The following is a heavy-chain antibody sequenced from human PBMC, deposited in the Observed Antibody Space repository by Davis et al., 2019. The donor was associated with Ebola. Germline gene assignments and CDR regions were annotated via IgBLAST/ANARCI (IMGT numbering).Heavy chain of an antibody. Sequence: MPSETLSLTCTVSGGSISSSSYYWGWIRQPPGKGLEWIGSIYYSGSTYYNPSLKSRVTISVDTSKNQFSLKLRSVAAADTAVYYCARGVGSSGWDDYFDYWGQGTLVTVSS. CDR1: GGSISSSSYY. V-gene: IGHV4-39*01. CDR2: IYYSGST. J-gene: IGHJ4*02. D-gene: IGHD6-19*01. CDR3: ARGVGSSGWDDYFDY.